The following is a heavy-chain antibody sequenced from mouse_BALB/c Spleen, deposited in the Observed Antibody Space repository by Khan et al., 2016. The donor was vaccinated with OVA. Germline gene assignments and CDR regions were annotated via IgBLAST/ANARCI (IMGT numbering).Heavy chain of an antibody. V-gene: IGHV5-17*02. CDR2: ISGDSSTI. J-gene: IGHJ2*01. CDR3: ATSYFYGYDFDY. CDR1: GFTFSTYG. Sequence: EVELVESGGGLVQPGGSRKLSCAASGFTFSTYGMHWVRQAPEKGLEWVAYISGDSSTIYYADTVKGRFTISRDNPKNTLFLQMTSLMSEDTARXYCATSYFYGYDFDYWGPGTTLTVSS. D-gene: IGHD1-1*01.